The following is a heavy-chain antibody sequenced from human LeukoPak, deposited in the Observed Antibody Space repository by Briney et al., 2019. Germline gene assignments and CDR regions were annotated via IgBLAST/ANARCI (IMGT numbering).Heavy chain of an antibody. CDR3: VSGYCSGGSCLN. J-gene: IGHJ4*02. CDR1: GFTFSSYW. Sequence: GGSLRLSCAASGFTFSSYWVHWVRQAPGKGLVWVSRINSDGSSTSYADSVKGRFTISRDNAKNTLYLQMNSLRAEDTAVYYCVSGYCSGGSCLNWGQGTLVTVSS. V-gene: IGHV3-74*01. CDR2: INSDGSST. D-gene: IGHD2-15*01.